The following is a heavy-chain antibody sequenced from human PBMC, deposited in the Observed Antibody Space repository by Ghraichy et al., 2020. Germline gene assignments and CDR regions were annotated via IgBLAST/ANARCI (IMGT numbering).Heavy chain of an antibody. CDR3: AKVGDSSSWYRVYFQH. Sequence: LSLTCAASGFTFSSYAMSWVRQAPGKGLEWVSAISGSGGSTYYADSVKGRFTISRDNSKNTLYLQMNSLRAEDTAVYYCAKVGDSSSWYRVYFQHWGQGTLVTVSS. CDR2: ISGSGGST. D-gene: IGHD6-13*01. J-gene: IGHJ1*01. CDR1: GFTFSSYA. V-gene: IGHV3-23*01.